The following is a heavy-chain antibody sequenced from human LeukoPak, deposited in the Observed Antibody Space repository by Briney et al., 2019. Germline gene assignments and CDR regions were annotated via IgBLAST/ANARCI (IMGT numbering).Heavy chain of an antibody. J-gene: IGHJ4*02. CDR1: GFTFSSYW. V-gene: IGHV3-7*03. Sequence: TGGSLRLSCAASGFTFSSYWMSWVRQAPGKGLEWVANIKQDGSEKYYVDSVKGRFTISRDNAKNSLYLQMNSLRAEDTAVYYCAKETLNDPSHHFDYWGQGTLVTVSS. D-gene: IGHD1-1*01. CDR3: AKETLNDPSHHFDY. CDR2: IKQDGSEK.